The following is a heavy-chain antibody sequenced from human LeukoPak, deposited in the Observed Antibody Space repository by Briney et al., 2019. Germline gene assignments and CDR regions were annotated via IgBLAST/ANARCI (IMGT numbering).Heavy chain of an antibody. CDR3: AKWGDYDVLTGYYDPDY. Sequence: DPGGSLRLSCAPSGITFSNHAMSWVRQAPGKGLEWVSAITGSGGGTYYADSVKGRFTISRDNSKNTLYLQMNSLRAEDTAVYYCAKWGDYDVLTGYYDPDYWGQGTLVTVSS. CDR2: ITGSGGGT. D-gene: IGHD3-9*01. J-gene: IGHJ4*02. V-gene: IGHV3-23*01. CDR1: GITFSNHA.